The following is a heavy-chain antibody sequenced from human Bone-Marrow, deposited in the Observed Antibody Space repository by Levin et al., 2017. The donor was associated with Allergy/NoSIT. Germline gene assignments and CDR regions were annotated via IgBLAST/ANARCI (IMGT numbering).Heavy chain of an antibody. V-gene: IGHV4-59*08. CDR1: GGSIGTNY. Sequence: SETLSLTCTVSGGSIGTNYWSWIRQPPGKGLEWVGYIHYSGSTSHNPSLKSRVNMSVDTSKNQFSLKLTSVTAADTAVYYCARHRGMDVWGQGTTVTVSS. CDR3: ARHRGMDV. J-gene: IGHJ6*02. CDR2: IHYSGST.